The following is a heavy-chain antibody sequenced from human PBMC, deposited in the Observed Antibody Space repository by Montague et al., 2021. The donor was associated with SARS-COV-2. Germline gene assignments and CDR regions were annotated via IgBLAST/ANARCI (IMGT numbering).Heavy chain of an antibody. Sequence: SETLSLTCTVSGGSISSYYWNWIGQSPGKGLEWIGYIYYSGSTKYNPSLKSRVTISVDTSKSQMSLRLNSVTAADTAVYYCAGDRGRFWHFDLWGRGTLVTVSS. J-gene: IGHJ2*01. D-gene: IGHD5-12*01. CDR1: GGSISSYY. CDR3: AGDRGRFWHFDL. V-gene: IGHV4-59*01. CDR2: IYYSGST.